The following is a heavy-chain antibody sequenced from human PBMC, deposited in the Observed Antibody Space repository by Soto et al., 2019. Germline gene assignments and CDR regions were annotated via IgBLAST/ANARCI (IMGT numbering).Heavy chain of an antibody. CDR2: IYHSGST. CDR3: ARGWTWIQLWSARARFDY. D-gene: IGHD5-18*01. Sequence: SETLSLTCAVSGGSISSGGYSWSWIRQPPGKGLEWIGDIYHSGSTYYNPSLKSRVTISVDTSKNQFSLKLSSVTAADTAVYYCARGWTWIQLWSARARFDYWGQGTLVTVSS. V-gene: IGHV4-30-2*01. J-gene: IGHJ4*02. CDR1: GGSISSGGYS.